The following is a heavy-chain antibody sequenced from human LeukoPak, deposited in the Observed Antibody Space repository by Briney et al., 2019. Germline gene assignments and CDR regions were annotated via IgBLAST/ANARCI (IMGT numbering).Heavy chain of an antibody. CDR1: GFTFSSYS. V-gene: IGHV3-21*01. CDR2: ISSSSSYI. CDR3: ARDKSGDLDY. D-gene: IGHD7-27*01. Sequence: GGSLRLSCAASGFTFSSYSMNWVRQAPGKGLEWVSSISSSSSYIYYADSVKGRFTISRDNAKNTLYLQMNGLRAEDTAVYYCARDKSGDLDYWGQGTLVTVSS. J-gene: IGHJ4*02.